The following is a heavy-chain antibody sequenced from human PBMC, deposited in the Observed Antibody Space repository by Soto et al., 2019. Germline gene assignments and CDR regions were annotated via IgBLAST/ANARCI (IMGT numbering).Heavy chain of an antibody. CDR1: GGSISSGGYY. CDR3: ARDLAGGEKNYYGMDV. CDR2: IYYSGST. J-gene: IGHJ6*02. Sequence: SETLSLTCTVSGGSISSGGYYWSWIRQHPGKGLEWIGYIYYSGSTYYNPSLKSRVTISVDTSKNQFSLKLSSVTAADTAVYYCARDLAGGEKNYYGMDVWGQGTTVTGLL. D-gene: IGHD2-15*01. V-gene: IGHV4-31*03.